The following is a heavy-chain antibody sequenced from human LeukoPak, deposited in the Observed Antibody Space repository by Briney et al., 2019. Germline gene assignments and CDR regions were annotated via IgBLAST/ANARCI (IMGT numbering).Heavy chain of an antibody. CDR2: TRSDGSNK. V-gene: IGHV3-30*02. CDR1: GFTFSSYG. D-gene: IGHD3-16*01. J-gene: IGHJ4*02. CDR3: AKGGERGTYYFDA. Sequence: PGGSLRLSCAASGFTFSSYGMHWVRQAPGKGLDWVAFTRSDGSNKHYADSVKGRFTISRDNSKNTLNLQMNSLRAEDTAVYYCAKGGERGTYYFDAWGQGTLVTVSS.